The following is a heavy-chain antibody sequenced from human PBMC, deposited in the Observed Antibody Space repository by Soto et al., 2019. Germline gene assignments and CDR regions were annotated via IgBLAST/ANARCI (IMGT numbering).Heavy chain of an antibody. D-gene: IGHD6-19*01. Sequence: SETLSLTCAVSGGSISSGGYSWSWIRHPPGKGLEWIGYIYHGGSTYYNPSLKSRVTISVDTSKNQFSLKLSSVTAADTAVYYCARHGFLAVAGLRTWGQGTLVTVSS. CDR1: GGSISSGGYS. J-gene: IGHJ5*02. CDR2: IYHGGST. CDR3: ARHGFLAVAGLRT. V-gene: IGHV4-30-2*05.